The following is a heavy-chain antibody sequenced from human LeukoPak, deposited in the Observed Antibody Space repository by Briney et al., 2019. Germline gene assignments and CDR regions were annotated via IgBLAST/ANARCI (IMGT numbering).Heavy chain of an antibody. CDR3: ARDFHNYFDY. J-gene: IGHJ4*02. Sequence: SETLSLTCTVSGGSISGYYWSWIRQPPGKGLEWIGYISYSGSTNYNPSLKSRVTISVDTSKNQFSLKLSSVTAADTAVYYCARDFHNYFDYWGQGTLVTVSS. CDR1: GGSISGYY. V-gene: IGHV4-59*01. CDR2: ISYSGST. D-gene: IGHD5-24*01.